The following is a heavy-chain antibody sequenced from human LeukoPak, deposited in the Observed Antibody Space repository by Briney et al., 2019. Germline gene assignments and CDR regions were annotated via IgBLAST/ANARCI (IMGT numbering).Heavy chain of an antibody. D-gene: IGHD6-13*01. J-gene: IGHJ1*01. CDR1: GYTFSDYF. CDR3: AREGSSKSFYFQH. Sequence: GASVKVSCKTSGYTFSDYFIHWMRQAPGQGLEWMGWISAYNGNTNYAQKLQGRVTMTTDTSTSTAYMELRSLRSDDTAVYYCAREGSSKSFYFQHWGQGTLVTVSS. V-gene: IGHV1-18*04. CDR2: ISAYNGNT.